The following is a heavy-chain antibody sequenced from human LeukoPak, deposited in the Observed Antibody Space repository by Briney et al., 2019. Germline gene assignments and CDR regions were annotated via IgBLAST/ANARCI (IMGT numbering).Heavy chain of an antibody. D-gene: IGHD3/OR15-3a*01. Sequence: PGGSLRLSCAASGFTLSDYYMSWIRQAPGKGLEWVSYSSSSGSTIYYADSVKGRFAISRGNAKNSLYLQMNSLRAEDTAVYYCARRRDFIDYWGQGTLVTVSS. CDR1: GFTLSDYY. V-gene: IGHV3-11*01. CDR2: SSSSGSTI. CDR3: ARRRDFIDY. J-gene: IGHJ4*02.